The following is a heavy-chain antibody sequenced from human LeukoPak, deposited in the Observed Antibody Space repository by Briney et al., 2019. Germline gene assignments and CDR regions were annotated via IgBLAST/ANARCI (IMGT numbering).Heavy chain of an antibody. Sequence: GESLKISCKGSGYSFTSYWIGWVRQMPGKGLEWMGIIYPGDSDTRYSPSFQGQVTISADKSISTAYLQWSSLKASDTAMYYCARQKRNYYDSSASPNAFDIWGQGTMVTVSS. D-gene: IGHD3-22*01. J-gene: IGHJ3*02. CDR1: GYSFTSYW. CDR3: ARQKRNYYDSSASPNAFDI. CDR2: IYPGDSDT. V-gene: IGHV5-51*01.